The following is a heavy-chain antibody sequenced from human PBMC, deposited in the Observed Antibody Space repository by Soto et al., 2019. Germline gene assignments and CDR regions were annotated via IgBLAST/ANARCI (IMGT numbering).Heavy chain of an antibody. D-gene: IGHD2-2*01. CDR1: GGSFSGYY. Sequence: SETLSLTCAVYGGSFSGYYWSWIRQPPGKGLEWIGEINHSGSTNYNPSLKSRVTISVDTSKNQFSLKLSFVTAADTAVYYCARTGGWMVVVRGGWFDPWGQGTLVTVSS. V-gene: IGHV4-34*01. CDR2: INHSGST. J-gene: IGHJ5*02. CDR3: ARTGGWMVVVRGGWFDP.